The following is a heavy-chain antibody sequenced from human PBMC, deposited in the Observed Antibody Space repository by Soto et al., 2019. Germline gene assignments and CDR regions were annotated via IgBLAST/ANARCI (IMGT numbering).Heavy chain of an antibody. CDR2: IYYSGST. V-gene: IGHV4-59*08. Sequence: SETLSLTCTVSGGSISSYYWSWIRQPPGKGLEWIGYIYYSGSTNYNPSLKSRVTISVDTSKNQFSLKLSSVTAADTAVYYCARAGAYCSGGSCSQDEDAFDIWGQGTMVTVSS. J-gene: IGHJ3*02. D-gene: IGHD2-15*01. CDR1: GGSISSYY. CDR3: ARAGAYCSGGSCSQDEDAFDI.